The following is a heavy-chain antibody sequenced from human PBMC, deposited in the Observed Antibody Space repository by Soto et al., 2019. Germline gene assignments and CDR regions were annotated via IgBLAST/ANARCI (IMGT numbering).Heavy chain of an antibody. D-gene: IGHD3-10*01. CDR3: AGGHLSFGVHYYYYGMDV. J-gene: IGHJ6*02. CDR1: GFTFSNYY. Sequence: QVQLVESGGGLVKPGGSLRLSCAASGFTFSNYYMSWIRQAPGKGLEWVSYISSSSSYTNYADSVKGRFTISRDNAKNSLYLQMNSLRAEDTAVYYCAGGHLSFGVHYYYYGMDVWGQGTTVTVSS. V-gene: IGHV3-11*05. CDR2: ISSSSSYT.